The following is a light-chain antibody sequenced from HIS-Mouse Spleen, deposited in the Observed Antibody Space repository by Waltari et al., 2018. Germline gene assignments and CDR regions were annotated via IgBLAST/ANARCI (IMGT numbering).Light chain of an antibody. J-gene: IGLJ1*01. CDR2: EFS. V-gene: IGLV2-14*01. CDR1: SSDVGGYNY. CDR3: SSYTSSSTF. Sequence: QSALTQPASVSGSPGQSITISCTGTSSDVGGYNYVSLYQQHPGKAPKLMIYEFSNRPSGFSNRFSGSKSGNTASLTISGLQAEDEADYYCSSYTSSSTFFGTGTKVTVL.